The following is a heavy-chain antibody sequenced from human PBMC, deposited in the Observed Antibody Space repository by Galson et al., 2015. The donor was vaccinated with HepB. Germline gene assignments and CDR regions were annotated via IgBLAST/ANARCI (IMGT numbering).Heavy chain of an antibody. J-gene: IGHJ6*02. V-gene: IGHV1-3*01. D-gene: IGHD3-22*01. CDR1: GYTFTSYA. CDR3: ARTHEDKWLLPDYYYYGMDV. CDR2: INAGNGNT. Sequence: SVKVSCKASGYTFTSYAMHWVRQAPGQRLEWMGWINAGNGNTKYSQKFQGRVTITRDTSASTAYMELSSLRSEDTAVYYCARTHEDKWLLPDYYYYGMDVWGQGTTVTVSS.